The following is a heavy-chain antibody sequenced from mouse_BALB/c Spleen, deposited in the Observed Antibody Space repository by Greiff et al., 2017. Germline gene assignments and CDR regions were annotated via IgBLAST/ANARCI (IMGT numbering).Heavy chain of an antibody. J-gene: IGHJ4*01. CDR2: ISTYYGDA. D-gene: IGHD1-2*01. CDR1: GYTFTDYA. Sequence: VQLQQSGAELVRPGVSVKISCKGSGYTFTDYAMHWVKQSHAKSLEWIGVISTYYGDASYNQKFKGKATMTVDKSSSTVYMELARLTSEDSAIYYCARSATATDAMDYWGQGTSVTVSS. V-gene: IGHV1S137*01. CDR3: ARSATATDAMDY.